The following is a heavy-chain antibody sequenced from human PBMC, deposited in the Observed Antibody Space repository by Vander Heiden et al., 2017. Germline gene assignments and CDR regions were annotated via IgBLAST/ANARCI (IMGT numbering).Heavy chain of an antibody. Sequence: QLQLQESGPGLVKPPETLSLTCTVSGGSISSSSYYWGWIRQPPGKGLEWIGNIYYSGSTYYNPPLKSRVTIAVDTSKNQFSLKLSSVTAADTAVYYCASLYYSDSGFDYWGQGTLVTVSS. D-gene: IGHD3-10*01. CDR2: IYYSGST. CDR3: ASLYYSDSGFDY. J-gene: IGHJ4*02. V-gene: IGHV4-39*01. CDR1: GGSISSSSYY.